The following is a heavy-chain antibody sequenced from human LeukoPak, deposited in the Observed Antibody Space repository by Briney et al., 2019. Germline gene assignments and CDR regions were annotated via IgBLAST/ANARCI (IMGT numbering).Heavy chain of an antibody. CDR2: INHSGST. CDR1: GGSISSYY. J-gene: IGHJ2*01. D-gene: IGHD2-21*01. V-gene: IGHV4-34*01. Sequence: KASETLSLTCTVSGGSISSYYWSWIRQPPGKGLEWIGEINHSGSTNYNPSLKSRVTISVDTSKNQFSLKLSSVTAADTAVYYCARVVGSRRWYFDLWGRGTLVTVSS. CDR3: ARVVGSRRWYFDL.